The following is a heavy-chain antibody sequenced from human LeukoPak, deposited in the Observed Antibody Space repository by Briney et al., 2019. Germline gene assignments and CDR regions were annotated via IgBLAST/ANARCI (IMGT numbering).Heavy chain of an antibody. Sequence: PSETLSLTCAVYGGSFSGHYWSWIRQPPGKGLEWIGEINHSGSTNYNPSLKSRVTISVDTSKNQFSLKLSSVTAADTAVYYCARGPEIAAAGTRPDTNYYYGMDVWGQGTTVTVSS. J-gene: IGHJ6*02. CDR1: GGSFSGHY. CDR2: INHSGST. V-gene: IGHV4-34*01. D-gene: IGHD6-13*01. CDR3: ARGPEIAAAGTRPDTNYYYGMDV.